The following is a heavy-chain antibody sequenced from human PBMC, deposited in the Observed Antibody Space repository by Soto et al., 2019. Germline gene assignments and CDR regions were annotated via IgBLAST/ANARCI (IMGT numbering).Heavy chain of an antibody. CDR1: GGTFSSYA. J-gene: IGHJ5*02. CDR3: ARGSGLRFLEWSTNNWFDP. D-gene: IGHD3-3*01. Sequence: ASVKVSCKASGGTFSSYAISWVRQAPGQGLEWMGGIIPIFGTANYAQKFQGRVTITADESTSTAYMELSSLRSEDTAVYYCARGSGLRFLEWSTNNWFDPWGQGTLVTVSS. V-gene: IGHV1-69*13. CDR2: IIPIFGTA.